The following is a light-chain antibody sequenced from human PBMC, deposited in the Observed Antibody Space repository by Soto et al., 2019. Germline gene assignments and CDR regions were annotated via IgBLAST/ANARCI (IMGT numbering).Light chain of an antibody. CDR2: YYSDSDK. J-gene: IGLJ3*02. CDR1: SDINVGSYN. V-gene: IGLV5-37*01. Sequence: QLVLTQPPSSSASPGESARLTCTLPSDINVGSYNIYWYQQKPGSPPRYLLYYYSDSDKGQGSGVPSRFSGSKDASANTGILLTSGLQSEDEADYYCMIWPWVFGGGTQLTVL. CDR3: MIWPWV.